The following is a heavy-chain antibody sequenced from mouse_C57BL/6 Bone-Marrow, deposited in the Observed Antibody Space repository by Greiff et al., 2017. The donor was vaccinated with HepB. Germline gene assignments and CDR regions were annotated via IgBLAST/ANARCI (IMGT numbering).Heavy chain of an antibody. V-gene: IGHV5-6*01. CDR2: ISSGGSYT. Sequence: EVQGVESGGDLVKPGGSRKLSCAASGFTFSSYGMSWVRQTPDKRLEWVATISSGGSYTYYPDSVKGRFTISRDNAKNTLYLQMSSLKSEDTAMYYCARHGPYYYGSRRGFAYWGQGTLVTVSA. J-gene: IGHJ3*01. D-gene: IGHD1-1*01. CDR3: ARHGPYYYGSRRGFAY. CDR1: GFTFSSYG.